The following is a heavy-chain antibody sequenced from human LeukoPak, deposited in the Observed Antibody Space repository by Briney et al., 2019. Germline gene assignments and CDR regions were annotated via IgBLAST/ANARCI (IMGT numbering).Heavy chain of an antibody. V-gene: IGHV3-48*01. CDR3: GCSSTSWDRFDY. Sequence: GGSLRLSCAASGFTFSSFNMNWVRQAPGKGLEWVSYISNSSSSMYYADSVKGRFTISRDNAKNSLYLQMNSLRAEDTAVYYCGCSSTSWDRFDYWGRGTLVTVSS. CDR2: ISNSSSSM. J-gene: IGHJ4*02. D-gene: IGHD2-2*01. CDR1: GFTFSSFN.